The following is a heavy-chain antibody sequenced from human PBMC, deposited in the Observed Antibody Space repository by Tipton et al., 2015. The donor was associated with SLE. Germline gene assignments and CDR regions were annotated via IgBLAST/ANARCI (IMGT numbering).Heavy chain of an antibody. D-gene: IGHD4-23*01. CDR3: ARAETPRIRYSYAMDV. CDR1: GGSMNIYY. V-gene: IGHV4-59*01. J-gene: IGHJ6*02. CDR2: VYDSGSA. Sequence: TLSLTCTASGGSMNIYYWSWIRQPPGKGLEWIGYVYDSGSANYNPSLKSRVTISVDPSKSQFSLKLSSVTAADTAVYYCARAETPRIRYSYAMDVWGQGTTVTVSS.